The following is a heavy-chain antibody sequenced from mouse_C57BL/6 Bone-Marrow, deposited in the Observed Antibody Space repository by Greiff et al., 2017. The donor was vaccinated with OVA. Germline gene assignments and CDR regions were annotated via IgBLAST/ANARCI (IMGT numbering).Heavy chain of an antibody. CDR1: GYSFTDYN. V-gene: IGHV1-39*01. CDR3: AIGDGYLYYAMDY. Sequence: VQLQQSGPELVKPGASVKISCKASGYSFTDYNMNWVKQSNGKSLEWIGVINPNYGTTSYNQKFKGKATLTADKSSSTAYMQFSSLTSEDSAIYYCAIGDGYLYYAMDYWGQGTSVTVSS. D-gene: IGHD2-3*01. CDR2: INPNYGTT. J-gene: IGHJ4*01.